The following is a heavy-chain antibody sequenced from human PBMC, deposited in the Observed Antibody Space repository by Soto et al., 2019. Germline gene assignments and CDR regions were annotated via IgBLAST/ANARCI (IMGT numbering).Heavy chain of an antibody. CDR2: IGTAGDT. Sequence: GGSLRLSCAASGFTFSSYDMHWVLQATGKGLEWVSAIGTAGDTYYPGSVKGRFTISRENAKNSLYLQMNSLRAEDTAVYYCARADYYDSSGYAYWGQGTLVTVSS. CDR1: GFTFSSYD. D-gene: IGHD3-22*01. J-gene: IGHJ4*02. CDR3: ARADYYDSSGYAY. V-gene: IGHV3-13*01.